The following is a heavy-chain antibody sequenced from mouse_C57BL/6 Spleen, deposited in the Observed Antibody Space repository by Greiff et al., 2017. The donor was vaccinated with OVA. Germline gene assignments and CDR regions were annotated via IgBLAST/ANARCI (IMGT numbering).Heavy chain of an antibody. CDR1: GYTFTDYY. V-gene: IGHV1-26*01. CDR3: ARGGSSDFAY. Sequence: VQLQQSGPELVKPGASVKISCKASGYTFTDYYMNWVKQSHGKSLEWIGDINPNYGGTSYNQKFKGKATLTVDKSSSTAYMVLRSLTSEDSAVYYCARGGSSDFAYWGQGTLVTVSA. J-gene: IGHJ3*01. CDR2: INPNYGGT. D-gene: IGHD1-1*01.